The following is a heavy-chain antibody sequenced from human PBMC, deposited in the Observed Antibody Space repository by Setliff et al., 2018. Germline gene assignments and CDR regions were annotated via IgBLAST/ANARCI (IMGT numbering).Heavy chain of an antibody. CDR1: GGSITNYY. CDR3: ARELVATWRGYSSSSPRYYFDN. Sequence: LSLTCTVSGGSITNYYWSWIRQPPGKGLEYIGYIYYTGSTNSNPSLKSRVTISVDTSKNQFSLKLSSVTAADTAVYYCARELVATWRGYSSSSPRYYFDNWGQGTLVTVSS. V-gene: IGHV4-59*12. CDR2: IYYTGST. D-gene: IGHD6-6*01. J-gene: IGHJ4*02.